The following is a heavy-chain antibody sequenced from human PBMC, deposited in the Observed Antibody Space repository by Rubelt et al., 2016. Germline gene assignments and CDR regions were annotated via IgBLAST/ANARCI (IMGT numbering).Heavy chain of an antibody. V-gene: IGHV5-51*03. Sequence: EVQLVQSGAEVKKPGESLKISCQGSGYNFAKSWIGWVRQMSGKGLEWMRITYPGDSDTRYNPSVRGQVTISADKSISTAYLQWSSLKASDTAMYYCARLPQNTYYFDYWGQGALVMVSS. CDR1: GYNFAKSW. CDR3: ARLPQNTYYFDY. CDR2: TYPGDSDT. J-gene: IGHJ4*02.